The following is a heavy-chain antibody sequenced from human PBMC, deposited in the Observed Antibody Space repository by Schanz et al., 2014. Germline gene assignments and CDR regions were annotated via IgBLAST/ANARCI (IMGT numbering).Heavy chain of an antibody. V-gene: IGHV3-9*01. CDR3: SRGAKARPPMTLDMDV. CDR1: GFTFDEYG. J-gene: IGHJ6*02. D-gene: IGHD1-1*01. Sequence: VQLVESGGGVVQPGRSLRLSCAASGFTFDEYGMHWVRQAPGKGLEWVSGISWNGGFISYGDAVKGRFTISRDNSKNAXNLLMNTLRPEDTAVYYLSRGAKARPPMTLDMDVWGQGTTVTVSS. CDR2: ISWNGGFI.